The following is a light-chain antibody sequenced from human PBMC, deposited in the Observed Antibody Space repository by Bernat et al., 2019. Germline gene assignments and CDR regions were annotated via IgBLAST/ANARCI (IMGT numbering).Light chain of an antibody. Sequence: QSVLTQPPSVSVAPGQRVTISCTGSSSNIGAGYDVQWYQQLPGTAPKLLIYGNSNRPSGVPDRFSGSTSGTSASLAITGLQAEDEADYYCQSYDSSLRGVFGTGTKVTVL. V-gene: IGLV1-40*01. CDR1: SSNIGAGYD. CDR3: QSYDSSLRGV. CDR2: GNS. J-gene: IGLJ1*01.